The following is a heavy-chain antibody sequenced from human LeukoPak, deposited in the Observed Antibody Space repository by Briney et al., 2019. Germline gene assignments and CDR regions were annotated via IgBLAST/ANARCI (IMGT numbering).Heavy chain of an antibody. CDR2: IYHSGST. V-gene: IGHV4-38-2*02. CDR3: ARDKSSSWYPYNWFDP. J-gene: IGHJ5*02. Sequence: PSETLSLTCTVSGYSISSGYYWGWIRQPPGKGLEWIGSIYHSGSTYYNQSFKSRVTISVDMSKNQFSLNLTSVTAADTAVYYCARDKSSSWYPYNWFDPWGQGTLVTVSS. D-gene: IGHD6-13*01. CDR1: GYSISSGYY.